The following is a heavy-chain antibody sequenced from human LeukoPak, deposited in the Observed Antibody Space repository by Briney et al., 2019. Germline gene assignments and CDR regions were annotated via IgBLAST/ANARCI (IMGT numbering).Heavy chain of an antibody. CDR1: GFTVSSNY. Sequence: GGSLRLSCAASGFTVSSNYMSWVRQAPGKGLEWVSVIYSGGSTYYADSVKGRFTISRDNSKNTLYLQMSSLRAEDTAVYYCARDYCSCGSCYPWGQGTLVTVSS. D-gene: IGHD2-15*01. V-gene: IGHV3-66*01. J-gene: IGHJ5*02. CDR3: ARDYCSCGSCYP. CDR2: IYSGGST.